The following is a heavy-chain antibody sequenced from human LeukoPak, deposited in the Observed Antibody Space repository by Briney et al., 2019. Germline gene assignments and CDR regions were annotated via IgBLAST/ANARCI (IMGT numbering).Heavy chain of an antibody. CDR2: IRYDGTIK. V-gene: IGHV3-30*02. CDR3: AKGEGGALGIPHPYYFDY. D-gene: IGHD3-16*01. J-gene: IGHJ4*02. Sequence: GGSLRLSCAASGFTFSTYGMHWVRQTPGKGLEWVAFIRYDGTIKYYADSVKGRFTISRDNSKNTLYLQINSLTTEDTAVYYCAKGEGGALGIPHPYYFDYWGQGNVVTVSS. CDR1: GFTFSTYG.